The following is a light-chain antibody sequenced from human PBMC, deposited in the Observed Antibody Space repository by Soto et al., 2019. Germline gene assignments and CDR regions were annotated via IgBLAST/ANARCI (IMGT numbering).Light chain of an antibody. J-gene: IGLJ2*01. Sequence: QSVLTQSPSASASLGASVKLTCTLSSGHSTYAIAWHQQQPEKGPRYLMKLHNDGSHNKGDGIPDRFSGSSSGTERYLTISSLQPEDEADYYCQTWGTGIVVFGGGTKLTVL. CDR2: LHNDGSH. V-gene: IGLV4-69*01. CDR3: QTWGTGIVV. CDR1: SGHSTYA.